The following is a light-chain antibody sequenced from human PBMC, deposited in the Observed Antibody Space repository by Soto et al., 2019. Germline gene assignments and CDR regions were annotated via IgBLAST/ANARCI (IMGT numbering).Light chain of an antibody. Sequence: DIQLTQSPSSLSACVGDRVTLTCRASQGISTYLNWYQQKPGKAPKLLIYAASSLQSGVPSRFSGSGSETDFTLTISSLQPEDFATYSCQQSYSTTWTFGQGTKVDI. CDR2: AAS. J-gene: IGKJ1*01. CDR3: QQSYSTTWT. CDR1: QGISTY. V-gene: IGKV1-39*01.